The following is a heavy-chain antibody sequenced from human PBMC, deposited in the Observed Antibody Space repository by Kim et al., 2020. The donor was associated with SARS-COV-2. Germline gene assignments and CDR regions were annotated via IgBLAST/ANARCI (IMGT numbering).Heavy chain of an antibody. V-gene: IGHV4-39*01. D-gene: IGHD2-8*01. CDR2: IYYSGRT. Sequence: SETLSLTCTVSGGSISSSSSYWGWIRQPPGEGLEWIGTIYYSGRTYDSPSLKSRVTISMDTTKNQYSLKLSFVTAADTAVYYWVLNADSYWFSPWGLGTL. J-gene: IGHJ5*02. CDR3: VLNADSYWFSP. CDR1: GGSISSSSSY.